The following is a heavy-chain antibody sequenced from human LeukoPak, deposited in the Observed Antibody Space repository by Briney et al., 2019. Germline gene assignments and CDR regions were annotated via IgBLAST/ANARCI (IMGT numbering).Heavy chain of an antibody. CDR3: AKRLPYYFDF. J-gene: IGHJ4*02. D-gene: IGHD4-11*01. Sequence: GGSLRLSCAASGFSFSTSMSWVRQAPGKGLEWVSSITDNGVGTHYTDSVKGRFTISRDNSKNTLYLQMNSLRAEDTAVYYCAKRLPYYFDFWGQGTLVTVSS. V-gene: IGHV3-23*01. CDR1: GFSFSTS. CDR2: ITDNGVGT.